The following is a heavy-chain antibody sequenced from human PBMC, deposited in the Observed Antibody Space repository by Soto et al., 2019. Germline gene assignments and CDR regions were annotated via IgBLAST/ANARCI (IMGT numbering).Heavy chain of an antibody. CDR2: IYPGDSDT. J-gene: IGHJ4*02. V-gene: IGHV5-51*01. Sequence: LGESLKISCKTSGYSFTSHWIGWVRQMPGKGLEWMGIIYPGDSDTRYSPSFQGQVTVSADKSTSTAYLQWSSLKASDTAIYYCARYTSTMDTSDNHYWGQGTLVTVSS. CDR1: GYSFTSHW. CDR3: ARYTSTMDTSDNHY. D-gene: IGHD2-2*01.